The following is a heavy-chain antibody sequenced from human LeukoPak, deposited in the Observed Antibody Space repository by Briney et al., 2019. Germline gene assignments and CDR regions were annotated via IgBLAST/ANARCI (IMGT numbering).Heavy chain of an antibody. V-gene: IGHV4-59*08. D-gene: IGHD2-21*01. Sequence: PSETLSLTCTVSGGSISSYYWSWIRQPPGKGREWIGYIYYTGSTNYNPSLKSRVTISLDTSKNHFSLKLSSVTAADTAMYYCARLPLFHYMDVWGKGTTVTVSS. CDR1: GGSISSYY. J-gene: IGHJ6*03. CDR2: IYYTGST. CDR3: ARLPLFHYMDV.